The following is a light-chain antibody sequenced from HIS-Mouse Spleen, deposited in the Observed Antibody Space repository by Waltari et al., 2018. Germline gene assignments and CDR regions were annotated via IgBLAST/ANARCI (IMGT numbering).Light chain of an antibody. CDR3: SSYTSSSSWV. CDR2: EVS. CDR1: SSDVGCYNS. Sequence: QSALTQPASVSGSPGQSIPISCTGPSSDVGCYNSVSWSQQHPGKAPKLMIYEVSNRPSGVSNRFSGSKSGNTASLTIYGLQAEDEADYYCSSYTSSSSWVFGGGTKLTVL. V-gene: IGLV2-14*01. J-gene: IGLJ3*02.